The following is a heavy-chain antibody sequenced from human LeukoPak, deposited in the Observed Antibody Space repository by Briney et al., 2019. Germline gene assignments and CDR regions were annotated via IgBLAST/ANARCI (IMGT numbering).Heavy chain of an antibody. CDR3: ARDLQQLDLDY. D-gene: IGHD6-13*01. V-gene: IGHV1-46*01. Sequence: ASVKVSCRASGYSFTDYYIHWVRQAPGQGLEWMGIINPSGGSTSYAQKFQGRVTMTRDTSTSTVYMELSSLRSEDTTVYYCARDLQQLDLDYWGQGTLVTVYS. J-gene: IGHJ4*02. CDR1: GYSFTDYY. CDR2: INPSGGST.